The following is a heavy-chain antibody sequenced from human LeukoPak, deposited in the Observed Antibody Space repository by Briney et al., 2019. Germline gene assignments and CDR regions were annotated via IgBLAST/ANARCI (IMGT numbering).Heavy chain of an antibody. CDR1: GYTVTGYY. CDR3: ARGGLNYGDYGNCFDY. Sequence: GASVKVSCKSSGYTVTGYYMHWGRQAPGQGLEWMGWINPNSGGTNYAQKFQGRVTMTRDTSISTAYMELSRLRSDDTAVYYCARGGLNYGDYGNCFDYWGQGTLVTVS. V-gene: IGHV1-2*02. D-gene: IGHD4-17*01. J-gene: IGHJ4*02. CDR2: INPNSGGT.